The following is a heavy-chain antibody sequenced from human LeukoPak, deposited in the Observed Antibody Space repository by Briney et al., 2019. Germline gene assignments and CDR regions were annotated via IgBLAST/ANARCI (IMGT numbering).Heavy chain of an antibody. CDR2: INSIGRT. D-gene: IGHD2-2*03. CDR1: GFTFSTYD. Sequence: GGSLRLYCAASGFTFSTYDMQWVRQAPGKGLEWVSWINSIGRTYYTDSVKGRFTISRDNSKNTLYLQMNSLRAEDTAVYYCAKGGYFAFETWGQGTMVAVSS. J-gene: IGHJ3*02. CDR3: AKGGYFAFET. V-gene: IGHV3-23*01.